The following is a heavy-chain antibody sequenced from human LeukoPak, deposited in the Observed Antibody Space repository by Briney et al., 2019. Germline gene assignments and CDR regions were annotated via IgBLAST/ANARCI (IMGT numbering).Heavy chain of an antibody. CDR3: ARHSYYYDSSGYYLDY. CDR1: GGSISSSSYY. D-gene: IGHD3-22*01. V-gene: IGHV4-39*01. Sequence: PSENLSRTGTVFGGSISSSSYYWGWIRQPPGKGMEWIGSIYYSRSTYYTPSLKSRVTISVDTSKNQFSVKLSSVTAADTAVYYCARHSYYYDSSGYYLDYWGQGTLVTVSS. J-gene: IGHJ4*02. CDR2: IYYSRST.